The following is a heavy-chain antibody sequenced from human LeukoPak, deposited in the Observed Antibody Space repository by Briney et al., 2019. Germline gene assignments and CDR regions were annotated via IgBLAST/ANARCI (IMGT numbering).Heavy chain of an antibody. J-gene: IGHJ4*02. CDR3: AREESRAFDY. Sequence: GGSLRLSCAASGFTFSSYEMNWVRQAPGKGLEWVSYISSSGSTIYYADSVKGRFTISRDNAKNSLYLQMNSLRAEDTALYYCAREESRAFDYWGQGTPVTVSS. D-gene: IGHD6-13*01. CDR2: ISSSGSTI. CDR1: GFTFSSYE. V-gene: IGHV3-48*03.